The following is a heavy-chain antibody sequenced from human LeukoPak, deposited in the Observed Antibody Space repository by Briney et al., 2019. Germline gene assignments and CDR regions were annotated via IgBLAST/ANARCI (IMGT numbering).Heavy chain of an antibody. D-gene: IGHD3-9*01. CDR1: GFTVSNNY. CDR2: IYSGGST. Sequence: GGSLRLSCAASGFTVSNNYMSWVRQAPGKGLEWVSLIYSGGSTYYADSVKGRFTISRDNSRNTLYLQMNSLRVEDTAVYYCARLYYDILTGYGWFDPWGQGTLVTVSS. J-gene: IGHJ5*02. CDR3: ARLYYDILTGYGWFDP. V-gene: IGHV3-53*01.